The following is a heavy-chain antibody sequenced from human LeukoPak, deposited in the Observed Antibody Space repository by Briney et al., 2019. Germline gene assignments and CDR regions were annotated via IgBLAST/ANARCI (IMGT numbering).Heavy chain of an antibody. D-gene: IGHD3-22*01. CDR2: ITSNGGSA. J-gene: IGHJ4*02. Sequence: QPGGSLRLSCAASGFTFSTYSMHWVRQAPGKGLEYVSAITSNGGSAYYANSVKGRFTISRDNSKNTLYLQMGSLRIEDMALYYCARVGKGGYDYWGQGTLVSVSS. CDR3: ARVGKGGYDY. CDR1: GFTFSTYS. V-gene: IGHV3-64*01.